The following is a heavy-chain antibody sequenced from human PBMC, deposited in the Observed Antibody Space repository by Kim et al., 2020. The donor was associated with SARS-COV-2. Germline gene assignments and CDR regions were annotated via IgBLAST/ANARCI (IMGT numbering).Heavy chain of an antibody. J-gene: IGHJ5*02. CDR2: GIT. Sequence: GITNFNPSLKSRLTISVNTSKNQFSLNLTSVTAADTAVYYCARHGWFDPWGQGTLVTVSS. V-gene: IGHV4-59*08. CDR3: ARHGWFDP.